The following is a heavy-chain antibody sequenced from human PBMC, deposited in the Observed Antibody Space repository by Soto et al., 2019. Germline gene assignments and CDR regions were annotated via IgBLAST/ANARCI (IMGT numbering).Heavy chain of an antibody. J-gene: IGHJ4*02. CDR2: ISNTGRTT. Sequence: GGSLRLSCAASGVTFSTSSMSCVHQPPGKGLEWVSVISNTGRTTYYADSVNGRFTISRDNSKNTLYLHLNSLRAEDTAVYYCAKDSVRISYPALWGQGTLVTDSS. D-gene: IGHD3-3*02. CDR1: GVTFSTSS. CDR3: AKDSVRISYPAL. V-gene: IGHV3-23*01.